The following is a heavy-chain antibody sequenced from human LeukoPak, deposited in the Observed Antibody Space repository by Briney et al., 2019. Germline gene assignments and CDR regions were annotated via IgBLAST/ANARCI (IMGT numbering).Heavy chain of an antibody. D-gene: IGHD3-22*01. Sequence: ASVKASCKASGYTFTSYGISWVRQAPGQGLEWMGWISAYNGNTNYAQKLQGRVTMTTDTSTSTAYMELRSLRSDDTAVYYCARDLGDSSGYYYYYYGMDVWGQGTTVTVSS. V-gene: IGHV1-18*01. CDR3: ARDLGDSSGYYYYYYGMDV. J-gene: IGHJ6*02. CDR1: GYTFTSYG. CDR2: ISAYNGNT.